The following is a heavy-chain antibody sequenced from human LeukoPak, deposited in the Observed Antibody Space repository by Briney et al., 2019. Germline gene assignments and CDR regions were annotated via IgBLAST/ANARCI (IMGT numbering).Heavy chain of an antibody. CDR3: ARGGSRVVTYGNFDY. CDR2: ISTYSGNT. D-gene: IGHD2-21*02. V-gene: IGHV1-18*04. Sequence: GASVKVSCKASGYTFTSYYMHWVRQAPGQGLEWMGWISTYSGNTNYAQKLQGRITMTIETSTSTAYMELRSLRSDDTAVYYCARGGSRVVTYGNFDYWGQGTLVTVSS. CDR1: GYTFTSYY. J-gene: IGHJ4*02.